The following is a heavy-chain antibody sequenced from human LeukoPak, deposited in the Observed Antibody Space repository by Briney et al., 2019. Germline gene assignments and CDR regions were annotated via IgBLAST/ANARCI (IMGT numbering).Heavy chain of an antibody. D-gene: IGHD6-19*01. CDR2: IYYSGST. V-gene: IGHV4-59*08. CDR3: ASSYSSGWSGAFDI. CDR1: GGSFSGYY. J-gene: IGHJ3*02. Sequence: SETLSLTCAVYGGSFSGYYWSWIRQPPGKGLEWIGYIYYSGSTNYNPSLKSRVTISVDTSKNQFSLKLSSVTAADTAVYYCASSYSSGWSGAFDIWGQGTMVTVSS.